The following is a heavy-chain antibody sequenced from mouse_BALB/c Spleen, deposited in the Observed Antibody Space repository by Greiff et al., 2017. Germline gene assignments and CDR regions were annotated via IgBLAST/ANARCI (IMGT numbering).Heavy chain of an antibody. CDR1: GYAFTSYN. J-gene: IGHJ4*01. CDR2: IDPYNGGT. V-gene: IGHV1S135*01. CDR3: ARGYYYGSSDYAMDY. Sequence: VQLKQSGPELVKPGASVKVSCKASGYAFTSYNMYWVKQSHGKSLEWIGYIDPYNGGTSYNQKFKGKATLTVDKSSSTAYMHLNSLTSEESAVYYCARGYYYGSSDYAMDYWGQGTSVTVSS. D-gene: IGHD1-1*01.